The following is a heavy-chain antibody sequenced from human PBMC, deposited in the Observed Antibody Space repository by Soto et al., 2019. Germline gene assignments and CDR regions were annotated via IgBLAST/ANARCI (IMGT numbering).Heavy chain of an antibody. V-gene: IGHV5-10-1*01. J-gene: IGHJ6*02. CDR1: GYSFTSYW. CDR3: ARQRCSSTSCYHYYYYYGMDV. CDR2: IDPSDSYT. Sequence: GESLKISCKGSGYSFTSYWISWVRQMPGKGLEWMGRIDPSDSYTNYSPSFQGHVTISADKSISTAYLQWRSLKASDTAMYYCARQRCSSTSCYHYYYYYGMDVWGQGTTVTVSS. D-gene: IGHD2-2*01.